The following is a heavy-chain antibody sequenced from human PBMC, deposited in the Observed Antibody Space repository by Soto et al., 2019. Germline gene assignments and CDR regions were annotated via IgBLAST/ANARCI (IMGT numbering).Heavy chain of an antibody. D-gene: IGHD3-10*01. CDR1: GGSISSGGYY. CDR3: ASWAGSGGYWNAFDI. V-gene: IGHV4-31*01. J-gene: IGHJ3*02. CDR2: IYYSGST. Sequence: PSETLSLTCTVSGGSISSGGYYWSWIRQHPGQGLEWIGYIYYSGSTYYNPSLKSLVTISVDTSKNQFSLKLSSVTAADTAVYYCASWAGSGGYWNAFDIWGQGTMVTVSS.